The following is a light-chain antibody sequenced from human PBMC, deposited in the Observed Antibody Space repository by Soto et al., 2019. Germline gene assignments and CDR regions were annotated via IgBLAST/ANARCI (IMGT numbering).Light chain of an antibody. CDR3: QQYNNWPRT. CDR1: QSVSSN. Sequence: EVVMTQSLATLSVSPGERATLSCRASQSVSSNLAWYQQKPGQAPRLLIYGASTRATGIPARFSGSGSGTEFTLTISSLQSEDFAVYYCQQYNNWPRTFGQGSIADIK. V-gene: IGKV3-15*01. CDR2: GAS. J-gene: IGKJ1*01.